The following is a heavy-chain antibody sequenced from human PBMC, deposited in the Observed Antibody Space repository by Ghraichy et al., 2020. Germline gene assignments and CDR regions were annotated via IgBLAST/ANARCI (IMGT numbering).Heavy chain of an antibody. CDR1: GFTFSSYA. CDR2: IRGSGSST. CDR3: AKDRDYSESSGYYFNAFDI. D-gene: IGHD3-22*01. Sequence: GGFLRLSCAASGFTFSSYAMSWVRQAPGKGLEWVSAIRGSGSSTYYTDSVKGRFTISRDNSKNTLYLQMNSLRAEDTAVYYCAKDRDYSESSGYYFNAFDIWGQGTMVTVYS. V-gene: IGHV3-23*01. J-gene: IGHJ3*02.